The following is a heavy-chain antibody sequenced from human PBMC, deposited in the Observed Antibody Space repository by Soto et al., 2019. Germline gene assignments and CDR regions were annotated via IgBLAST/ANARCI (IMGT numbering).Heavy chain of an antibody. V-gene: IGHV2-5*02. CDR3: TRRRQFYYGGSGTFDY. J-gene: IGHJ4*02. Sequence: QITLKESGPTLVKPTQTLTLTCTFSGFSLSTSGVGVGWIRQPPGKALEWLALIHWDDDKRYRPSLKSRLTITKDTSKYQVVLTMTNMDPVDTATYYCTRRRQFYYGGSGTFDYWGQGTLVTVSS. CDR1: GFSLSTSGVG. CDR2: IHWDDDK. D-gene: IGHD3-10*01.